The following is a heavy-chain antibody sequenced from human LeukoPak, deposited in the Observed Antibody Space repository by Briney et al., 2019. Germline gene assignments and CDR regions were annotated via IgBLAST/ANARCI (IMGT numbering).Heavy chain of an antibody. CDR2: IYYSGST. J-gene: IGHJ6*02. V-gene: IGHV4-31*03. Sequence: PSETLSLTCTLSGVSISSGGYYWSWIRQHPGKGLEWIGYIYYSGSTYYNPSLKSRVTISVDTSKNQFSLKLSSVTAEDTAVYYCATYSSSSGMDVWGQGTTVTVSS. CDR1: GVSISSGGYY. CDR3: ATYSSSSGMDV. D-gene: IGHD6-13*01.